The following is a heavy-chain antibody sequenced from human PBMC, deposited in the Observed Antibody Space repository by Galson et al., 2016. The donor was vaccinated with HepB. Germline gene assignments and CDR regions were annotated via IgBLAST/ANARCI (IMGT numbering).Heavy chain of an antibody. CDR1: GDSISSGDYY. Sequence: TLSLTCTASGDSISSGDYYWNWIRQPPGKGLEWIGYIHYSGSTYYNPSPQSRVTISVDTSKNQFSLKLRSVTAADTAVYYCSRVSGRVIYYYHGMDVWGKGTTATVSS. CDR2: IHYSGST. V-gene: IGHV4-30-4*01. D-gene: IGHD1-26*01. CDR3: SRVSGRVIYYYHGMDV. J-gene: IGHJ6*04.